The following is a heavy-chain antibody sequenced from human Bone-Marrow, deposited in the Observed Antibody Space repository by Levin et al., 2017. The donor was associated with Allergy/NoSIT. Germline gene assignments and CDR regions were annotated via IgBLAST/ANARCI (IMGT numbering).Heavy chain of an antibody. D-gene: IGHD5-18*01. Sequence: SCAASGFIFSDYAMGWVRQAPGKGLEWVSSISSSGGNTYYTDSVKGRFTISRDNSKKTLYLQMNSLRPEDTAVYYCARGRSPTVYSYGDYWGQGTLVTVSS. J-gene: IGHJ4*02. CDR2: ISSSGGNT. CDR1: GFIFSDYA. V-gene: IGHV3-23*01. CDR3: ARGRSPTVYSYGDY.